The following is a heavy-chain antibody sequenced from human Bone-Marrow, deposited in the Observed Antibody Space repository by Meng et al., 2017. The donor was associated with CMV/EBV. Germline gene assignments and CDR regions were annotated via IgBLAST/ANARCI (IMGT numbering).Heavy chain of an antibody. Sequence: GSLRLSCAVYGGSFSGYYWSWIRQPPGKGLEWIGEIIHSGSTNNNPSLKSRVTISVDTSKNQFSLKLSSVTAADTAVYYCARGLHPGSSWYYGMDVWGQGTTVTVSS. CDR1: GGSFSGYY. J-gene: IGHJ6*02. CDR2: IIHSGST. D-gene: IGHD6-13*01. CDR3: ARGLHPGSSWYYGMDV. V-gene: IGHV4-34*01.